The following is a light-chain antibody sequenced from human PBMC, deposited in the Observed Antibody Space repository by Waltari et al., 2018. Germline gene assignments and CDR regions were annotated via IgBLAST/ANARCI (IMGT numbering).Light chain of an antibody. V-gene: IGLV2-8*01. Sequence: QSALTQPPSASGSPGQTVIISCTGTSSDIGAYKYVSWYQQIPGRAPALIIYEVDRRPPGSPHRFAASKSGNTASLTVSGLQTEDEGDYYCSSYAGSNKLIFGGVTKLTVL. CDR1: SSDIGAYKY. J-gene: IGLJ2*01. CDR2: EVD. CDR3: SSYAGSNKLI.